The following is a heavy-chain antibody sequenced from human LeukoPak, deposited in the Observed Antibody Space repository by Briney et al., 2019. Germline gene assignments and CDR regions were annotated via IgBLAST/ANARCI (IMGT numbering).Heavy chain of an antibody. CDR1: GFTFSSYS. J-gene: IGHJ6*02. D-gene: IGHD4-23*01. V-gene: IGHV3-74*01. CDR2: INSDGSST. Sequence: GGSLRLSCAASGFTFSSYSMNWVRQAPGKGLVWVSRINSDGSSTSYADSVKGRFTISRDNAKNTLYLQMNSLRAEDTAVYYCARSTVVNYYGMDVWGQGTTVTVSS. CDR3: ARSTVVNYYGMDV.